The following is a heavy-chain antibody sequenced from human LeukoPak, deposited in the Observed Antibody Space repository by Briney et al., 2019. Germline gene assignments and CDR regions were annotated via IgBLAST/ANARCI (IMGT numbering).Heavy chain of an antibody. Sequence: SSVKVSCKASGATFSSYAISWGRQAPGQGLEWMGRIIPIFGTANYAQKFQGRVTITTDESTSTAYMELSSLRSEDTAVYYCAREFYNWKPLSGDDAFDIWGQGTMVTVSS. CDR2: IIPIFGTA. D-gene: IGHD1-20*01. CDR3: AREFYNWKPLSGDDAFDI. CDR1: GATFSSYA. J-gene: IGHJ3*02. V-gene: IGHV1-69*05.